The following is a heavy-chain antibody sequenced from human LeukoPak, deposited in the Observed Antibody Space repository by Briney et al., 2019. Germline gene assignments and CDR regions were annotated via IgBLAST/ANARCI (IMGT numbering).Heavy chain of an antibody. J-gene: IGHJ4*02. V-gene: IGHV3-15*01. CDR1: GFTFSKAW. D-gene: IGHD3-16*02. CDR2: IKTKSDGGTT. Sequence: GGSLRLSCAASGFTFSKAWMSWVRQTPGKGLEWVGRIKTKSDGGTTDYAAPVTGRFTISRDDSKNTLYLQMNSLKTEDTAVYYCHTDWDDFVWGDYRHGQRSFDFWGQGTLVIVSS. CDR3: HTDWDDFVWGDYRHGQRSFDF.